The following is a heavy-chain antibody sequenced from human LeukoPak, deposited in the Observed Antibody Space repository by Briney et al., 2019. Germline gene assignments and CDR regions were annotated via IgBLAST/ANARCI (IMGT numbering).Heavy chain of an antibody. CDR2: TYYRSKWYN. V-gene: IGHV6-1*01. J-gene: IGHJ4*02. D-gene: IGHD5-12*01. Sequence: SQTLSLTCAISGDSVSSNSAAWNWFRQSPSRGLEWLGNTYYRSKWYNDYVVSVKGRITINPDTSKNQFSLQLNSVTPEDTAVYYRARDGIPDIGDDYWGQGTLVTVSS. CDR1: GDSVSSNSAA. CDR3: ARDGIPDIGDDY.